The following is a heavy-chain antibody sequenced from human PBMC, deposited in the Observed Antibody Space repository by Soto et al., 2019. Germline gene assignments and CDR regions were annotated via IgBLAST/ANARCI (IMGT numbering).Heavy chain of an antibody. J-gene: IGHJ5*02. CDR2: INHSGST. CDR1: GGSFSGYY. V-gene: IGHV4-34*01. Sequence: SETLSLTCAVYGGSFSGYYWSWIRQPPGKGLEWIGEINHSGSTNYNPSLKSRVTISVDTSKNQFSLKLSSVTAADTAVYYCARAPNYDYVWGSYRTGWFDPWGQGTLVTVPQ. CDR3: ARAPNYDYVWGSYRTGWFDP. D-gene: IGHD3-16*02.